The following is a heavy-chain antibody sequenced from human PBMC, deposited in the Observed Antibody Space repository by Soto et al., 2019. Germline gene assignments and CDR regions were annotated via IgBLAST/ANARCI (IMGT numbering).Heavy chain of an antibody. J-gene: IGHJ6*02. Sequence: ASVKVSCKASGYTFSSYGITWVRQAPGQGLEWMGWIGAFNGNTNYAQNLQGRVTMTTDTSTTTASMELSSLNSDDTAVYYCAKDRFKYSIWPGLEVWGQGPTFAVSS. CDR1: GYTFSSYG. CDR2: IGAFNGNT. D-gene: IGHD1-26*01. CDR3: AKDRFKYSIWPGLEV. V-gene: IGHV1-18*04.